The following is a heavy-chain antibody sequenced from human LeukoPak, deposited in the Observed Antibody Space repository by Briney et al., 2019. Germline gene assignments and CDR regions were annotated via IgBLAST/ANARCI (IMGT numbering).Heavy chain of an antibody. CDR3: ARDLELAANSAFDI. J-gene: IGHJ3*02. D-gene: IGHD2-15*01. V-gene: IGHV3-21*01. CDR2: ISPDSTFI. Sequence: GGSLRLSCAGSGFTFSSDGMNWVRQAPGKGLEWVSSISPDSTFIPQADSVKGRFTISRDNAKNSLYLQMNSLRAEDTAVYYCARDLELAANSAFDIWGQGTMVTVSS. CDR1: GFTFSSDG.